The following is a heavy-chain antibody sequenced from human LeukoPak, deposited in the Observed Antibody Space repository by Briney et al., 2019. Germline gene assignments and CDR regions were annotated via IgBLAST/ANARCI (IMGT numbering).Heavy chain of an antibody. D-gene: IGHD6-6*01. CDR2: INHSGST. CDR3: ARWSIVSSSHQYYYYYYGMDV. V-gene: IGHV4-34*01. CDR1: GGSFSGYY. Sequence: SETLSLTCAVYGGSFSGYYWSWIRQPPGKGLEWIGEINHSGSTNYNPSLKSRVTISVDTSKNQFSLKLSSVTAADTAVYYCARWSIVSSSHQYYYYYYGMDVRGQGTTVTVSS. J-gene: IGHJ6*02.